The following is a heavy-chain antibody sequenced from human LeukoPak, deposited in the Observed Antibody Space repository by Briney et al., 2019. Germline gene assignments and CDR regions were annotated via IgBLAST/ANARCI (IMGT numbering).Heavy chain of an antibody. Sequence: GGSLRLSCVASGFSFSSSYWMHWVRQTPGKGLEWVANIKYDGSEKFYADSVKGRFTISRDNGKNSLYLEMNNLRAEDTAVYFCARDHQVRSRWFDPWGQGTLVTVSS. V-gene: IGHV3-7*01. CDR1: GFSFSSSYW. J-gene: IGHJ5*02. CDR3: ARDHQVRSRWFDP. CDR2: IKYDGSEK.